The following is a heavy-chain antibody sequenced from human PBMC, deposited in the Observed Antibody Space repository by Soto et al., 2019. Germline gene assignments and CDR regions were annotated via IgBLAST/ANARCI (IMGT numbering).Heavy chain of an antibody. CDR2: IYHTGST. V-gene: IGHV4-59*01. CDR1: AGSLSNYY. D-gene: IGHD3-16*01. CDR3: ARGGRGSGLYFLYYFDL. J-gene: IGHJ4*02. Sequence: PSETLSLTCSVSAGSLSNYYLTWIRQSPGKGLEWIGEIYHTGSTKYNPSLKSRVAISVDMSKNQFSLTLSSVTPADTAVYYCARGGRGSGLYFLYYFDLWGQGTLVTVYS.